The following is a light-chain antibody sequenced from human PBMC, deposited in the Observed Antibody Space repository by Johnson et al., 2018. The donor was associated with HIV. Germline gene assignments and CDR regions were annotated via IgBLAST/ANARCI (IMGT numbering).Light chain of an antibody. CDR3: GTGDSSQSAGKV. J-gene: IGLJ1*01. CDR1: SSNIGNNY. CDR2: DNN. Sequence: QAVLTQPPSVSAAPGQKVTISCSGSSSNIGNNYVSWYQQLPGTAPKLLIYDNNKRPSGIPDRFSGSKSGTSATLGITGLQTGDEADSYWGTGDSSQSAGKVFGTGTKVTVL. V-gene: IGLV1-51*01.